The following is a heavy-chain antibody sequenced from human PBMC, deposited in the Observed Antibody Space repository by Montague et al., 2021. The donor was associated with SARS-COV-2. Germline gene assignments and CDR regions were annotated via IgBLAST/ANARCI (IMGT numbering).Heavy chain of an antibody. CDR1: GFIFSDYN. V-gene: IGHV3-11*05. CDR3: ARGISLFDP. Sequence: SPRFSCAASGFIFSDYNMTWIRQTPGKGLEWISYINGASSRTNYSDSVKGRFTISRDNAKNSLFLQMNSLRVEDTAVYYCARGISLFDPWGQGTLVTVSS. J-gene: IGHJ5*02. CDR2: INGASSRT.